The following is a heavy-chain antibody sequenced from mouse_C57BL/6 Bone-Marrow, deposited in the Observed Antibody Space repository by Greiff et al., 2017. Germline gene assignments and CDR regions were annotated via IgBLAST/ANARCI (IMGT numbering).Heavy chain of an antibody. Sequence: QVQLKESGAELARPGASVKMSCKASGYTFTSYTMHWVKQRPGQGLEWIGYINPSSGYTKYNQKFKDKATLTADKSSSTAYMQLSSLTSEDSAVYYGARRLTGTRGDYWGQGTTLTVSS. V-gene: IGHV1-4*01. CDR2: INPSSGYT. CDR3: ARRLTGTRGDY. J-gene: IGHJ2*01. D-gene: IGHD4-1*01. CDR1: GYTFTSYT.